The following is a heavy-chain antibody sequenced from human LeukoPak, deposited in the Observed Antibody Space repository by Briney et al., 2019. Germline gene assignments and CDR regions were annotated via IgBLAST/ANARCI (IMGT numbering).Heavy chain of an antibody. CDR2: IYSGGST. J-gene: IGHJ4*02. CDR1: GFTVSSNY. CDR3: AKIAATDPIDF. D-gene: IGHD6-13*01. V-gene: IGHV3-53*01. Sequence: GGSLRLSCAASGFTVSSNYMSWVRQAPGKGLEWVSVIYSGGSTYYADSVKGRFTISRDSSKNTLYLQMNSLRPDDTAVYYCAKIAATDPIDFWGQGTLVTVSS.